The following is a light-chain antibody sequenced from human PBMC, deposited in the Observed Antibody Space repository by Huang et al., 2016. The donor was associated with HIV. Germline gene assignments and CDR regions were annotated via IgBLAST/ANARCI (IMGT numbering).Light chain of an antibody. Sequence: EIVLTQSPGTLSLSPGERATLSCRPRQSVGSSYLAWYQQKPGQAPRLLIYGASSRATDIPDRFSSSGSGTDFTLTISRLEPEDFAVYYCQQYGSSPPYTFGQGTKLEIK. V-gene: IGKV3-20*01. CDR3: QQYGSSPPYT. J-gene: IGKJ2*01. CDR2: GAS. CDR1: QSVGSSY.